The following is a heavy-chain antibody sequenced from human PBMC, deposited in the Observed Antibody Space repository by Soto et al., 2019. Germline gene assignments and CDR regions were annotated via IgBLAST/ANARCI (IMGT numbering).Heavy chain of an antibody. J-gene: IGHJ3*02. D-gene: IGHD2-2*01. V-gene: IGHV1-69*04. CDR2: IIPILGIA. Sequence: ASVKVSCKASGYTFTSYGISWVRQAPGQGLEWMGRIIPILGIANYAQKFQGRVTITADKSTSTAYMELSSLRSEDTAVYYCARKCSSTSCYDRDDAFDIWGQGTMVTVSS. CDR1: GYTFTSYG. CDR3: ARKCSSTSCYDRDDAFDI.